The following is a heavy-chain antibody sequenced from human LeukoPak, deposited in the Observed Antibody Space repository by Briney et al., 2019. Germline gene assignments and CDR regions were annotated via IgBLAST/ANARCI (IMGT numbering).Heavy chain of an antibody. V-gene: IGHV1-2*02. CDR2: INPNSGGT. Sequence: ASVKVSFEASGYTFTGYYMHWVRQAPGQWLEWMGWINPNSGGTNYAQKFQGRVTMTRDTSISTAYMELSRLRSDDTAVYYCARSSAGGSYYYYYMDVWGKGTTVTVSS. J-gene: IGHJ6*03. D-gene: IGHD1-26*01. CDR1: GYTFTGYY. CDR3: ARSSAGGSYYYYYMDV.